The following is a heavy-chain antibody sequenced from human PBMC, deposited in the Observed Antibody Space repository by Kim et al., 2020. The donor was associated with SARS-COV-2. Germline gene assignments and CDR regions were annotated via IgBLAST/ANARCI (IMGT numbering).Heavy chain of an antibody. CDR3: ASLDSRGRYYFDY. J-gene: IGHJ4*02. CDR2: IYHSGRI. D-gene: IGHD6-19*01. Sequence: SETLSLTCTVSGFSISSGYYWGWIRQPPGKGLEWIGIIYHSGRIYYNPSLKSRVTISVDTSKNQFSLKLSSLTAADTALYYCASLDSRGRYYFDYWGQGT. V-gene: IGHV4-38-2*02. CDR1: GFSISSGYY.